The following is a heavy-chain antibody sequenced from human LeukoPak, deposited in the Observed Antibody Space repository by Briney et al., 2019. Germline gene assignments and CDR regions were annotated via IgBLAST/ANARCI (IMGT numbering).Heavy chain of an antibody. V-gene: IGHV3-30-3*01. J-gene: IGHJ4*02. CDR2: ISYDGSNK. D-gene: IGHD3-22*01. CDR3: AREAYYYDSSGYLPVPADY. CDR1: GFTFSSYA. Sequence: GGSLRLSCAASGFTFSSYAMHWVRQAPGEGLEWVAVISYDGSNKYYADSVKGRFTISRDNSKNTLYLQMNSLRAEDTAVYYCAREAYYYDSSGYLPVPADYWGQGTLVTVSS.